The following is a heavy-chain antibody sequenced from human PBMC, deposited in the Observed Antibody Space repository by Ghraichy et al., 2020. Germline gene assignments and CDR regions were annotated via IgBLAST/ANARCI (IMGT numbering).Heavy chain of an antibody. V-gene: IGHV4-38-2*01. CDR3: ARGAFCSGSTCNNWFDP. J-gene: IGHJ5*02. D-gene: IGHD2-2*01. CDR2: IYHTGST. Sequence: SETLSLTCVVSGYSISSAHYWGWIRQTSGRGLEWIGIIYHTGSTHYNPSLKSRVTISIDTSKNQFSLKMTTVTAVDTAVYYCARGAFCSGSTCNNWFDPWGQGTLVTVSS. CDR1: GYSISSAHY.